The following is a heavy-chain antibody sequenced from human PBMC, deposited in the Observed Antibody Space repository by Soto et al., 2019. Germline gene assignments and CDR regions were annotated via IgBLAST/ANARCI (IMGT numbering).Heavy chain of an antibody. CDR1: GFTFSSYG. Sequence: PGGSLRLSCAASGFTFSSYGMHWVRQAPGKGLEWVAVISYDGSNKYYADSVKGRFTISRDNSKNTLYLQMNSLRAEDTAVYYCAKEPTIFGAGYYYYGMDVWAKGPRSPSP. J-gene: IGHJ6*02. D-gene: IGHD3-3*01. V-gene: IGHV3-30*18. CDR3: AKEPTIFGAGYYYYGMDV. CDR2: ISYDGSNK.